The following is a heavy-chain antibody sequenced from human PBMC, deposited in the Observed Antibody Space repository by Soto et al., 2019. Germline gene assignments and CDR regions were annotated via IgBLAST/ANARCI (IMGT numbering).Heavy chain of an antibody. J-gene: IGHJ5*02. CDR1: GNTFTNFG. CDR3: ARVIPGAEAWFDP. CDR2: ISAYTDDP. V-gene: IGHV1-18*01. D-gene: IGHD2-2*01. Sequence: HGQLVQSGAEVKKPGASVKVSCTASGNTFTNFGVTWVRQAPGQGLEWMGWISAYTDDPNYAQKFQCRVTMTIDTSTSTAYFDLRSLTSDDTAVYYCARVIPGAEAWFDPWGQGTLVTVSS.